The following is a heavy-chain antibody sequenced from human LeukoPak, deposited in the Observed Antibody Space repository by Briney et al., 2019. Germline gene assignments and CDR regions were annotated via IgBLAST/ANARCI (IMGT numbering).Heavy chain of an antibody. CDR3: ARLKVAVVAATYIDY. D-gene: IGHD2-15*01. CDR1: GGSISSSSYY. Sequence: PSETLSLTCTVSGGSISSSSYYWGWIRQPPGKGLEWNGSIYYSGSTYYNPSLKSRVPISVDTSNNQFSLKLSAVTAADTAVYYCARLKVAVVAATYIDYWGQGTLVTVSS. J-gene: IGHJ4*02. CDR2: IYYSGST. V-gene: IGHV4-39*01.